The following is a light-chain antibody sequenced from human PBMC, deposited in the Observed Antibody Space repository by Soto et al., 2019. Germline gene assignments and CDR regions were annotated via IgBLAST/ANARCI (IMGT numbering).Light chain of an antibody. J-gene: IGKJ1*01. V-gene: IGKV1-5*01. CDR1: QSISSW. Sequence: DIQMTQCPSTLSASVGDRVTIACRASQSISSWLAWYQQKPGKAPKLLIYAASSLQSGVPSRFSGSGSGTEFTLTISSLQPDDFATYYCQQYSSRWTFGQGTKVEIK. CDR2: AAS. CDR3: QQYSSRWT.